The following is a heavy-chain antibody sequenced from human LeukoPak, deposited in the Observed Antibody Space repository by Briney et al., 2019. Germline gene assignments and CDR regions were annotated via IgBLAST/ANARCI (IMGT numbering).Heavy chain of an antibody. CDR2: INSDGSST. CDR3: AKVKAEGELLPFDY. V-gene: IGHV3-74*01. J-gene: IGHJ4*02. Sequence: PGGSLRLSCAASGFIFSSYWMHWVRQAPGKGLVWVSRINSDGSSTSYADSVKGRFTISRDNAKNTLYLQMNSLRAEDTAVYYCAKVKAEGELLPFDYWGQGTLVTVSS. CDR1: GFIFSSYW. D-gene: IGHD1-26*01.